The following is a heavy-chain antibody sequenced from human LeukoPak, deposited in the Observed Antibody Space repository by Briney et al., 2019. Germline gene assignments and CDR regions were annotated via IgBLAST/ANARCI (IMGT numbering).Heavy chain of an antibody. CDR2: ISTYNGDT. J-gene: IGHJ4*02. Sequence: ASVKVSCKASGYSFINYGVSWVRQAPGQGLEWMGWISTYNGDTNYAQKLQGRVTMTWNTSISTAYMELSSLRSEDTAVYYCARGNFASGTYYNEDFWGQGTLVTVSS. CDR1: GYSFINYG. V-gene: IGHV1-18*01. D-gene: IGHD3-10*01. CDR3: ARGNFASGTYYNEDF.